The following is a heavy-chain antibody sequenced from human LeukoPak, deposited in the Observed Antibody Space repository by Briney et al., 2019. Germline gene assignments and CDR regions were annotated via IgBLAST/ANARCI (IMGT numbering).Heavy chain of an antibody. CDR3: AKVVSGSGRRYYFDY. J-gene: IGHJ4*02. CDR2: ISGSSYYI. CDR1: GFTFSSYS. D-gene: IGHD3-10*01. Sequence: GGSLRLSCAASGFTFSSYSMNWVRQAPWKGLEWVSSISGSSYYIYYADSVKGRFTISRDNSKNTLYLQMNSLRAEDTAVYYCAKVVSGSGRRYYFDYWGQGTLVTVSS. V-gene: IGHV3-21*04.